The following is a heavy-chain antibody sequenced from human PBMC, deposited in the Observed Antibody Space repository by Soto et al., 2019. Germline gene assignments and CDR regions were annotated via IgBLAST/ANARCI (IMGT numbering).Heavy chain of an antibody. CDR3: ARDYNYGSGSAEGAPLAY. CDR1: GGSISSGGYY. Sequence: SETLSLTCTVSGGSISSGGYYWSWIRQHPGKGLEWIGYIYYSGSTYYNPSLKSRVTISVDTSKNQFSLKLSSVTAADTAVYYCARDYNYGSGSAEGAPLAYWGQGALATVSS. D-gene: IGHD3-10*01. V-gene: IGHV4-31*03. J-gene: IGHJ4*02. CDR2: IYYSGST.